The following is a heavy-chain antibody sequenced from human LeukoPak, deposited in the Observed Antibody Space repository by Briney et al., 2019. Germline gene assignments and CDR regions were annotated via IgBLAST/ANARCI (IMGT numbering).Heavy chain of an antibody. CDR3: ARRGTIDSGRPWN. V-gene: IGHV4-39*01. J-gene: IGHJ4*02. CDR1: GGSINISDYY. Sequence: PSGTLSLTCTVSGGSINISDYYWGWIRQPPGKGLEWIGSMHYSGSTYHNPSLKSRVTISVDTSKNQFSLKVSSVTAADTAVYYCARRGTIDSGRPWNWGQGTLVPVFS. D-gene: IGHD1-26*01. CDR2: MHYSGST.